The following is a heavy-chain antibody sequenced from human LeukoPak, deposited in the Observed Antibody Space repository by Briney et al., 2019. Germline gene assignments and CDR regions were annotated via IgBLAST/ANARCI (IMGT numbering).Heavy chain of an antibody. CDR3: ARGYSYGSPSEAYYFDY. V-gene: IGHV7-4-1*02. CDR1: GYTFTSYA. Sequence: ASVKVSCKASGYTFTSYAMNWVRQAPGQGLEWMGWINTKTGNPTYAQGFTGRFVFSLDTSVSTAYLQISSLKAEDTAVYYCARGYSYGSPSEAYYFDYWGQGTPVTVSS. D-gene: IGHD5-18*01. J-gene: IGHJ4*02. CDR2: INTKTGNP.